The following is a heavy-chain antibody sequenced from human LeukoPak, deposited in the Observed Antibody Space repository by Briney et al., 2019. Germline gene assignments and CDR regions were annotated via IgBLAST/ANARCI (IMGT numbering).Heavy chain of an antibody. J-gene: IGHJ6*03. V-gene: IGHV4-61*02. CDR1: GGSINGGNYY. CDR2: ISPSGST. D-gene: IGHD3-16*01. Sequence: SETLSLTCTVSGGSINGGNYYWTWLRQPAGKGLEWIGRISPSGSTNHNPSLTSRVTISVDTSKNQFSLKLSSVTAADTAVYYCAWGYNYYYMDVWGKGTTVTVSS. CDR3: AWGYNYYYMDV.